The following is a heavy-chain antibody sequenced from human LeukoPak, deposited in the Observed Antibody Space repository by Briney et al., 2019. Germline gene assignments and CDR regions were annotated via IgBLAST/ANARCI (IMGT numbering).Heavy chain of an antibody. D-gene: IGHD1-26*01. CDR1: GFTFSSYW. CDR2: IYSDGSRT. J-gene: IGHJ3*02. V-gene: IGHV3-74*01. Sequence: GGSLRLSCAASGFTFSSYWMHWVRQGPGKGLVWVSRIYSDGSRTTYADSVKGRFSISGDNAKNTLYLQMNRLRAEDTAVYYCARSGRGGAFDIWGQGTMVTVSS. CDR3: ARSGRGGAFDI.